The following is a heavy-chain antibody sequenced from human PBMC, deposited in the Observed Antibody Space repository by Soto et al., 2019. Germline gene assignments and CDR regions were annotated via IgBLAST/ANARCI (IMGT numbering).Heavy chain of an antibody. CDR1: AISFNTYG. Sequence: GGSLRLSCAASAISFNTYGVTWVRQAPGKGLEWVSTVTVTGGSTYYADSVKGRFTISRDNSKNTLYLQMNSLRAEDTAVYYCARQLNWDDAFDIWGQGTRVTVSS. D-gene: IGHD5-18*01. CDR3: ARQLNWDDAFDI. V-gene: IGHV3-23*01. J-gene: IGHJ3*02. CDR2: VTVTGGST.